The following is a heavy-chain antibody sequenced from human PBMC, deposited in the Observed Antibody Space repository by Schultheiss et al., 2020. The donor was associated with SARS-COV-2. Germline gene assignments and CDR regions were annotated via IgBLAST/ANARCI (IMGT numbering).Heavy chain of an antibody. V-gene: IGHV1-24*01. Sequence: ASVKVSCKVSGYTLNELSIHWVRQAPGKGLEWMGGFDPEDGELVSAQKFQGRLTLAEDTSTDTAYMELRSLRSEDTAVYYCARYREALDYWGQGTLVTVSS. D-gene: IGHD5-18*01. CDR1: GYTLNELS. J-gene: IGHJ4*02. CDR3: ARYREALDY. CDR2: FDPEDGEL.